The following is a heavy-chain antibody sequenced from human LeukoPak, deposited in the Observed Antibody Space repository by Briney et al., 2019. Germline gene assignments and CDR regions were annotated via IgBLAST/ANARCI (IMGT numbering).Heavy chain of an antibody. Sequence: ASVKVSCKASGYTFTSYGISWVRQAAGQGLEWMGWISAYNGNTNYAQKLQGRVTMTTDTSTSTAYMELRSLRSDDTAVYYCARGLVYCSSTSCNPTHFDYWGQGTLVTVSS. CDR1: GYTFTSYG. V-gene: IGHV1-18*01. CDR3: ARGLVYCSSTSCNPTHFDY. D-gene: IGHD2-2*01. CDR2: ISAYNGNT. J-gene: IGHJ4*02.